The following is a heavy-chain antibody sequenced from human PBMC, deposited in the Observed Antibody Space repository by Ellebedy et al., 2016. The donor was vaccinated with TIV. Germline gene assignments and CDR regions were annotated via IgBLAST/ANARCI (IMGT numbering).Heavy chain of an antibody. Sequence: PGGSLRLSCAASGFTSYDHAMHRVRQAPGKGLEWVSGINWNSGRIEYADSVKGRFTISRDNAKNSLYLQMNSLRPEDTALYYCVKSIGVTVKGAAGFDYWGQGTLVTVSS. CDR3: VKSIGVTVKGAAGFDY. CDR1: GFTSYDHA. CDR2: INWNSGRI. V-gene: IGHV3-9*02. D-gene: IGHD4-17*01. J-gene: IGHJ4*02.